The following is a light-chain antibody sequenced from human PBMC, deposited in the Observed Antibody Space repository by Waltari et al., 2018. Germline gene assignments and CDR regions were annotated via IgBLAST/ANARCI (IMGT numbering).Light chain of an antibody. J-gene: IGLJ2*01. V-gene: IGLV3-21*04. CDR2: YSR. CDR3: QVLDSATDHVV. Sequence: SYVVTQPPSVSVAPGKTARITCGGNNIGTNSVHWYQQKPGRAPVVVIYYSRERPPGIPELFSGSNSGNTATLTISWVEVGDEADYHCQVLDSATDHVVFGGGTRLTVL. CDR1: NIGTNS.